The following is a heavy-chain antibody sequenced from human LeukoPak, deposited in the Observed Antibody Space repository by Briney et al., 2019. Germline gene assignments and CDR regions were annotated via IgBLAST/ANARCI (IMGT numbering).Heavy chain of an antibody. CDR3: ARWAEYQLPFSNYYMDV. CDR2: IYARGST. D-gene: IGHD2-2*01. CDR1: GDSVTNYD. Sequence: PSETLSLTCTVSGDSVTNYDWSWIRQAPGKGLEWIGNIYARGSTTYSLSLKSRVTTSIDTSKNHFSLRLTSVTAADAAVYYCARWAEYQLPFSNYYMDVWGKGTTVAVSS. V-gene: IGHV4-4*09. J-gene: IGHJ6*03.